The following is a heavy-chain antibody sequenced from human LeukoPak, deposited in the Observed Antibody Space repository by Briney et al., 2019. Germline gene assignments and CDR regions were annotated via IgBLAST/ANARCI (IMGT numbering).Heavy chain of an antibody. Sequence: GGSLRLSCAASRFTFNTCGMHWVRQAPGKELQWVANIKQDGSAKYYVDSVKGRFTISRDNAKNSLYLQMNSLRAEDTAVYYCARVEASGYDYGAFDYWGQGTLVTVSS. J-gene: IGHJ4*02. D-gene: IGHD5-12*01. CDR1: RFTFNTCG. CDR3: ARVEASGYDYGAFDY. CDR2: IKQDGSAK. V-gene: IGHV3-7*01.